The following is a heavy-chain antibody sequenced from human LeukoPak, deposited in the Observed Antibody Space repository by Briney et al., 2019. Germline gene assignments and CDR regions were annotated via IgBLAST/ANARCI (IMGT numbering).Heavy chain of an antibody. J-gene: IGHJ3*02. CDR3: AKFLGKSWGNQNAFDI. Sequence: GGSLRLSCAASGFTFSSYAMRWVRQAPAKGLEWVSALSGSGGSTYSADSVKGRCTISRDNSKNTLYLQMNSLGAEDTAVYYCAKFLGKSWGNQNAFDIWGQGTMVTVSS. V-gene: IGHV3-23*01. CDR1: GFTFSSYA. CDR2: LSGSGGST. D-gene: IGHD3-3*01.